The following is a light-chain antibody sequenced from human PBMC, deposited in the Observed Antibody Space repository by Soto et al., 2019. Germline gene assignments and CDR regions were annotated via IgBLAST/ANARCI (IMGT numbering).Light chain of an antibody. J-gene: IGKJ1*01. CDR1: QGISNY. CDR2: AAS. V-gene: IGKV1-27*01. CDR3: QNYDSSPWT. Sequence: IHMPQYPSSLSASVSDIVTITCRASQGISNYLAWYQQKPGKVPKFLIYAASTLQSGVPSRFSGSGSGTDFTLTISSLQPEDVATYYCQNYDSSPWTFGQGTKVDI.